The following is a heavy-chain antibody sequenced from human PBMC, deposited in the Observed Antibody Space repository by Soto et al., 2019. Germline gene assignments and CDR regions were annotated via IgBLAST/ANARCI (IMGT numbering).Heavy chain of an antibody. CDR2: ISYSGST. CDR3: SRRYPFGSGKYGVDV. Sequence: SETLSLTCTVSGGSISSSKNYWGWIRQPPGKGLEWIGTISYSGSTYYNPSLNGRVIISADTSKNHFSLKLSSLTAADTAVYYCSRRYPFGSGKYGVDVWGQGTMVTVSS. J-gene: IGHJ6*02. V-gene: IGHV4-39*01. D-gene: IGHD3-10*01. CDR1: GGSISSSKNY.